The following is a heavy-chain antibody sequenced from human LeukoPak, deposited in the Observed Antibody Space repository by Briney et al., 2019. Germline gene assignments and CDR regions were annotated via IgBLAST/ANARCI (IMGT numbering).Heavy chain of an antibody. CDR1: GYTFTGYY. V-gene: IGHV1-2*02. J-gene: IGHJ5*02. CDR2: INPNSGGT. Sequence: ASVKVSCKASGYTFTGYYMHWVRQAPGQGLEWMGWINPNSGGTNYAQKFQGRVTMTRDTSISTAYMELSRLRSDDTAVYYCARLLLDCSSTSCYSSGWFDPWGQGTLVTVSS. D-gene: IGHD2-2*01. CDR3: ARLLLDCSSTSCYSSGWFDP.